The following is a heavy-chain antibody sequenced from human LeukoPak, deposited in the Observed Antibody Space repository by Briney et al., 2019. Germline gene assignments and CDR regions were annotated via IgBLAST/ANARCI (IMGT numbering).Heavy chain of an antibody. CDR3: AKSYKALLGYYYYMDV. Sequence: GGSLRLSCAASGFTFSSYGMHWVRQAPGKGLEWVAFIRYDGSNKYYADSVKGRFTISRDNSKNTLYLQMNSLRAEDTAAYYCAKSYKALLGYYYYMDVWGKGTTVTVSS. J-gene: IGHJ6*03. D-gene: IGHD3-10*01. CDR1: GFTFSSYG. V-gene: IGHV3-30*02. CDR2: IRYDGSNK.